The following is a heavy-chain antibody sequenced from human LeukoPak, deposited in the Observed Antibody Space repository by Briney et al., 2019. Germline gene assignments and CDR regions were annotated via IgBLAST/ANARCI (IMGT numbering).Heavy chain of an antibody. D-gene: IGHD6-13*01. V-gene: IGHV3-30-3*01. Sequence: GSPRLSCAASGFTFCSYAMHWVRQAPGKGLEWVAVISYDGSNKYYADSVKGRFTISRDNSKNTLYLQMNSLRAEDTAVYYCAREGSSSYGAAYYFDYWGQGTLVTVSS. CDR2: ISYDGSNK. CDR3: AREGSSSYGAAYYFDY. CDR1: GFTFCSYA. J-gene: IGHJ4*02.